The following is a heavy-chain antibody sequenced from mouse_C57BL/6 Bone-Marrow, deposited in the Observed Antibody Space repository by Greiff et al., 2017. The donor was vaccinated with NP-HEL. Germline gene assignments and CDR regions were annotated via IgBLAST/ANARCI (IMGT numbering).Heavy chain of an antibody. CDR2: ISYSGST. Sequence: VQLQQSGPGLAKPSQTLSLTCSVTGYSITSDYWNWIRKFPGNKLEYMGYISYSGSTNYNPSLKSRISIIRDTPKNHYYLQVKSVTTEDTATSYCARGAGYFDYWGQGTTLTVSS. J-gene: IGHJ2*01. CDR3: ARGAGYFDY. V-gene: IGHV3-8*01. CDR1: GYSITSDY.